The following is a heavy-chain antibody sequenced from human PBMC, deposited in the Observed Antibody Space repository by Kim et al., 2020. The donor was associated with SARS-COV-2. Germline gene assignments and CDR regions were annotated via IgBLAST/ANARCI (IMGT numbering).Heavy chain of an antibody. CDR3: ARGLKLSGPGSYYYYGMDV. V-gene: IGHV3-21*01. D-gene: IGHD3-10*01. CDR1: GLTFTSYS. CDR2: ISGSAEYI. J-gene: IGHJ6*02. Sequence: GGSLRLSCTASGLTFTSYSMNWFRQAPGKGLEWVSSISGSAEYIFHADSVKGRFTISRYNAKNSLYLQVNSLRAEDTAVYYCARGLKLSGPGSYYYYGMDVWGQGTTVTVSS.